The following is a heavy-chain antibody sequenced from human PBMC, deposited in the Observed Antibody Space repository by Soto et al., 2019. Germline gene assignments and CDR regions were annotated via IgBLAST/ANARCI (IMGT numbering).Heavy chain of an antibody. CDR3: ARDRTRCKGRCPHDLPGY. D-gene: IGHD2-8*01. CDR1: GFTFNSYA. V-gene: IGHV3-30-3*01. CDR2: ISYDGSNK. Sequence: QVQLVESGGGVVQPGRSLRLSCAASGFTFNSYAMHWVRQAPGKGLEWVAVISYDGSNKYYADSVKGRFTISRDNSKNALYLQMNSLRAEDTAVYYCARDRTRCKGRCPHDLPGYWGQGTLVTVSS. J-gene: IGHJ4*02.